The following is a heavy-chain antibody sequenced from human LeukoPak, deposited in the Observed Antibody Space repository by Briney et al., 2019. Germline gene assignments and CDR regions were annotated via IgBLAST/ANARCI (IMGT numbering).Heavy chain of an antibody. D-gene: IGHD1-14*01. CDR2: INHSGST. CDR1: GGSFSGYY. J-gene: IGHJ4*02. CDR3: ARQGVNLFGY. Sequence: SETLSLTCAVYGGSFSGYYWSWIRQPPGKGLEWIGEINHSGSTNYNPSLKSRVTISVDTSKNQFSLKLSSVTAADTAVYYCARQGVNLFGYWGQGTLVTVSS. V-gene: IGHV4-34*01.